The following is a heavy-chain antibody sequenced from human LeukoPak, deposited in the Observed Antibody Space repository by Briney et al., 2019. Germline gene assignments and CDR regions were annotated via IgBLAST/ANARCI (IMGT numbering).Heavy chain of an antibody. Sequence: VGSLRLSCAASGFTVSTKYMSWVRQAPGKGLEWVSLIYSDGSTYYADSVKGRITISRDNSKNTLYLQMNSLRAEDTAVYYCASYYLEWLFGWAFDIWGQGTMVTVFS. CDR1: GFTVSTKY. CDR2: IYSDGST. CDR3: ASYYLEWLFGWAFDI. V-gene: IGHV3-66*02. D-gene: IGHD3-3*01. J-gene: IGHJ3*02.